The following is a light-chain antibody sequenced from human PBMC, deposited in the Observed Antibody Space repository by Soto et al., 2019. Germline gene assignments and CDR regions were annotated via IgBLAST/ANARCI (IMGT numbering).Light chain of an antibody. CDR3: QQYGSSWT. J-gene: IGKJ1*01. V-gene: IGKV3-20*01. CDR2: GAS. Sequence: EILFTQSPGTLSLSPGERATLSCRASQSVSSSYLAWYQQKPGKAPRLLIYGASSRATGIPDRLSGSGSGTDFTLTIRRLEPEDFAVYYCQQYGSSWTFGQGTKVDIK. CDR1: QSVSSSY.